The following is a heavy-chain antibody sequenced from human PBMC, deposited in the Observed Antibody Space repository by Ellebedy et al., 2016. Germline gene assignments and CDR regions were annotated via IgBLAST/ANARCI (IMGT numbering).Heavy chain of an antibody. Sequence: GESLKISCAASGFTFRHYAMNWVRQAPGKGLEWVSSISSSSGYIYYADSVKGRFSISRDNAKNSLYLQMNSLRAEYTAVYFCARDEGSYGYWGQGTLVTVSS. CDR1: GFTFRHYA. D-gene: IGHD5-18*01. CDR2: ISSSSGYI. V-gene: IGHV3-21*01. CDR3: ARDEGSYGY. J-gene: IGHJ4*02.